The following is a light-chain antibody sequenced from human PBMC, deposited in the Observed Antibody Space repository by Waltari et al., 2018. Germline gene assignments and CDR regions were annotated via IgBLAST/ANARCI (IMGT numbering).Light chain of an antibody. CDR1: QRGSSH. J-gene: IGKJ4*01. V-gene: IGKV3-11*01. Sequence: EIVFTQSPATLSLSPGERATLSCWTIQRGSSHLAGYQQTPGQAPRLLSYDASNSATGILARFSGSGSETDFTLTISSLEPEDFVVYYCQQRTLTFGGGTKVEIK. CDR2: DAS. CDR3: QQRTLT.